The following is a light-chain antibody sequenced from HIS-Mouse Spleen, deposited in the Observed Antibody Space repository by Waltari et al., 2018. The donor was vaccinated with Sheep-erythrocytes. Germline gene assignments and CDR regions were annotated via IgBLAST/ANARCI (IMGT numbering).Light chain of an antibody. CDR1: QSISSY. V-gene: IGKV1-39*01. CDR2: AAS. CDR3: QQSYSTPYT. Sequence: DIQMTQSPSSLSASVGYRVTITCRASQSISSYLNWYQQKPGKAPKLLIYAASSLQSGVPSRFSGSGSGTDLTLTISSLQPEDFATYYCQQSYSTPYTFGQGTKLEIK. J-gene: IGKJ2*01.